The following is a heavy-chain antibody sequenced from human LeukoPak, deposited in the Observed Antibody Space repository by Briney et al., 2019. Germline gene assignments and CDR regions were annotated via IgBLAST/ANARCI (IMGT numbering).Heavy chain of an antibody. V-gene: IGHV4-38-2*02. CDR1: GYSISSGYY. J-gene: IGHJ3*02. Sequence: PSETLSLTCTVSGYSISSGYYWGWIRQPPGKGLEWIGSIYYSGSTYYNPSLKSRVTISVDTSKNQFSLKLSSVTAADTAVYYCARERVATISSGAFDIWGQGTMVTVSS. CDR2: IYYSGST. D-gene: IGHD5-12*01. CDR3: ARERVATISSGAFDI.